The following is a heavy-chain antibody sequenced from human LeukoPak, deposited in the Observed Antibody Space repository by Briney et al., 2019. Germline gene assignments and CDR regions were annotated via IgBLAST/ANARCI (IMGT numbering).Heavy chain of an antibody. CDR1: GYTFTGYY. CDR3: ARVSPSRKATVNSLGY. V-gene: IGHV1-2*02. J-gene: IGHJ4*02. Sequence: GASVKVSCKASGYTFTGYYMHWVRQAPGQGLEWMGWINPNSGGTNYAQKFQGRVTMTRDTSISTAYMELSRLRSDDTAVYYCARVSPSRKATVNSLGYWGQGTLVTVSP. D-gene: IGHD4-11*01. CDR2: INPNSGGT.